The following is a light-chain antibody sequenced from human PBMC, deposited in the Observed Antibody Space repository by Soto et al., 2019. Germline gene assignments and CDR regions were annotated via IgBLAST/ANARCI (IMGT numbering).Light chain of an antibody. Sequence: DIQMTQSPSTLSGSVVDRVTITCRASQTISSWLAWYQQKPGKAPKLLIYKASTLKSGVPSRFSGSGSGKEFTLTISSLQPDEFANYYCQHYKRYSEAFGQGTKVELK. CDR1: QTISSW. V-gene: IGKV1-5*03. J-gene: IGKJ1*01. CDR3: QHYKRYSEA. CDR2: KAS.